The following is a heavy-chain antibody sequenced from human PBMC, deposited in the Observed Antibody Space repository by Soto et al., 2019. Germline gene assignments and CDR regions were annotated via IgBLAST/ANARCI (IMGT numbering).Heavy chain of an antibody. Sequence: GGSLRLSCAASGFTFSNYAMHWVRQAPGKGLEWVGVISFDGSNKYFADSVQGRFSISRDNSKNTLYLQMNSLRPEDTAVYSCARAPSKVPNYWYFDLWGRGTLVTVSS. D-gene: IGHD2-2*01. J-gene: IGHJ2*01. CDR3: ARAPSKVPNYWYFDL. CDR1: GFTFSNYA. V-gene: IGHV3-30-3*01. CDR2: ISFDGSNK.